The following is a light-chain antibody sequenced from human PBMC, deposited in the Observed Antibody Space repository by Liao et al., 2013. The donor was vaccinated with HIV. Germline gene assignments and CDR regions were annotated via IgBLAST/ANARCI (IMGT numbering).Light chain of an antibody. Sequence: SYVLTQPPSVSVAPGKTAKITCGGSSIGSKSVHWYQQRSGQAPVLVIYYDSDRPSGIPERFSGSNSGNTATLTISRVEAGDEADYYCQVWDSSSDHVVFGGGTKLTVL. CDR3: QVWDSSSDHVV. CDR1: SIGSKS. J-gene: IGLJ2*01. V-gene: IGLV3-21*04. CDR2: YDS.